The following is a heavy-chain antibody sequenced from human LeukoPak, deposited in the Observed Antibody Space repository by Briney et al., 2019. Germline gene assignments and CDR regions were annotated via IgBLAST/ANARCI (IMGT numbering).Heavy chain of an antibody. Sequence: PGRSLRLSCAASGFTFSHYAMHWVRQAPGKGLEWVAVISYDGSHQYSADSVKGRLTISRDNSRHTLYLQMNSLRPEDTAVYYCARARNGTLKYWGQGTLVTVSS. CDR3: ARARNGTLKY. J-gene: IGHJ4*02. CDR2: ISYDGSHQ. D-gene: IGHD1-26*01. V-gene: IGHV3-30*01. CDR1: GFTFSHYA.